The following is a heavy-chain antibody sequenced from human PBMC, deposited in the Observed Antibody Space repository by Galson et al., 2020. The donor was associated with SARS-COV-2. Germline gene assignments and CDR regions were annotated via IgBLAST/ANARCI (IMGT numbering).Heavy chain of an antibody. D-gene: IGHD3-3*01. CDR2: IFHSENT. J-gene: IGHJ3*01. CDR1: GDSISSSSYY. V-gene: IGHV4-39*07. Sequence: ASETLSLTCTVSGDSISSSSYYWGWVRQPPGKGLEWIGSIFHSENTYYNPSLKSRVTISADTSRNRFSLRLTSLTAADTAVYYCAGGGSGWTTPSGLTFDVWGQGTKVTVSS. CDR3: AGGGSGWTTPSGLTFDV.